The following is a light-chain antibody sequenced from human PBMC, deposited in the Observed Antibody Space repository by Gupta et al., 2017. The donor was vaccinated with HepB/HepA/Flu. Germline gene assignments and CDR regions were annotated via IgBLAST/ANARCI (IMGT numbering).Light chain of an antibody. Sequence: QSVLTQQPSASGTPGQRVTISCSGRTSDIGTNFVYWYRPFPLPAPKLLIYMNDQRPSVVPARFSGSNSGTSASLAISGLRAEDEADYYCATLYDSLNVWVFGGGTKFTVL. CDR1: TSDIGTNF. CDR3: ATLYDSLNVWV. V-gene: IGLV1-47*01. CDR2: MND. J-gene: IGLJ3*02.